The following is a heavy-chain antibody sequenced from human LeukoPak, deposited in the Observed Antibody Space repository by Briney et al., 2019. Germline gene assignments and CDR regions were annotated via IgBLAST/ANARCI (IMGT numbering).Heavy chain of an antibody. CDR3: AKVWGYCTSISCYLTYWSFDL. J-gene: IGHJ2*01. CDR2: ITASGGSA. Sequence: GGSLRLSCAASGFTFSNYAMSWVRQAPGKGLEWVSAITASGGSAYYADSAKGRFTISRDNSKNTLYMQMNSLRAEDAAVYYCAKVWGYCTSISCYLTYWSFDLWGRGALVTVSS. D-gene: IGHD2-2*01. V-gene: IGHV3-23*01. CDR1: GFTFSNYA.